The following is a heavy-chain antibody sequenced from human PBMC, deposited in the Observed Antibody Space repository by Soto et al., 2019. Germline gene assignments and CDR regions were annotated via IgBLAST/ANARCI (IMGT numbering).Heavy chain of an antibody. D-gene: IGHD3-10*01. CDR2: IYYSGST. CDR1: GGSVSSGSYY. V-gene: IGHV4-61*01. J-gene: IGHJ4*02. Sequence: QVQLRESGPGLVKPSETLSLTCTVSGGSVSSGSYYWSWIRQPPGKGLEWIGYIYYSGSTNYNPSLKSRVTLSVDTSKNQFSLKLSSVTAADTAVYYCASQDGSGSQPFDYWGQGTLVTVSS. CDR3: ASQDGSGSQPFDY.